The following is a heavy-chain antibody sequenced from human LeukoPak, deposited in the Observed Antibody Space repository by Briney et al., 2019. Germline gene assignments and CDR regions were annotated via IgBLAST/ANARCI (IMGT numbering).Heavy chain of an antibody. Sequence: GGSLRLSCAASGFTFSSYGMHWVRQAPGKGLEWVAVISYDGSNKYYADSVKGRFTISRDNSENTLYLQMNSLRDEDTAVYYCAKSSYYDSSGYYREYYFDFWGQGTLVTVSS. V-gene: IGHV3-30*18. CDR3: AKSSYYDSSGYYREYYFDF. CDR1: GFTFSSYG. D-gene: IGHD3-22*01. CDR2: ISYDGSNK. J-gene: IGHJ4*02.